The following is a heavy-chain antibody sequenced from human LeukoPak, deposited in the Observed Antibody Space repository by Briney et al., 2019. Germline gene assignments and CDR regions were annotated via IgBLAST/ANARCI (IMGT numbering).Heavy chain of an antibody. CDR2: IYYSGST. J-gene: IGHJ4*02. Sequence: PSETLSLTCTVSGGSISSYYWSWIRQPPGKGLEWIGYIYYSGSTNYNPPLRSRVTISVDTSKNQFSLKLSSVTAADTAVYYCAAYSSGWYYFDYWGQGTLVTVSS. D-gene: IGHD6-19*01. V-gene: IGHV4-59*12. CDR1: GGSISSYY. CDR3: AAYSSGWYYFDY.